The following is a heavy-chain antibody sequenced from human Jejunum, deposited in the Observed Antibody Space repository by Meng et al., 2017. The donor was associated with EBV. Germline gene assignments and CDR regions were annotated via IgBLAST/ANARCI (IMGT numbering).Heavy chain of an antibody. CDR2: ISAYNANT. J-gene: IGHJ4*02. CDR1: GYTYSSYG. V-gene: IGHV1-18*01. Sequence: QVHLGESGAEVKKPGASVKVSCKVSGYTYSSYGISWVRQAPGQGLEWMGWISAYNANTNYAQNFQGRVTLTTDTSTNTAYMDLRSLTSDDTALYYCASGGVVVSGSYYFDYWGQGTLVTVSS. D-gene: IGHD2-21*02. CDR3: ASGGVVVSGSYYFDY.